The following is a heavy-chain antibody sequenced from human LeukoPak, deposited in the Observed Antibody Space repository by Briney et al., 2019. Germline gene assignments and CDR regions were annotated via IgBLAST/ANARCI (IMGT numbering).Heavy chain of an antibody. CDR2: INQDGGEK. CDR3: ARYCSGGSCFDY. CDR1: GFTFSIYW. Sequence: PGGSLRLSCAASGFTFSIYWTSWVRQAPGKGLEWVANINQDGGEKYYVDSVKGRFTISRDNAKNSLYLQMNSLRAEDTAVYYCARYCSGGSCFDYWGQGTLVTVSS. D-gene: IGHD2-15*01. J-gene: IGHJ4*02. V-gene: IGHV3-7*03.